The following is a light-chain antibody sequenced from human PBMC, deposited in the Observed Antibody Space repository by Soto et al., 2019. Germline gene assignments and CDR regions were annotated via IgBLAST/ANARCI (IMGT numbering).Light chain of an antibody. Sequence: ELVLTQSPGTLSLSPGDRATLSCRSSQSVSSNLAWYQQKPGQAPRLLIYGASTRATGIPATFSGSGSGTEFTLTISTLQSEDFAVYYCQQYNTWPLTFGGGTKVDIK. CDR3: QQYNTWPLT. CDR1: QSVSSN. CDR2: GAS. J-gene: IGKJ4*01. V-gene: IGKV3-15*01.